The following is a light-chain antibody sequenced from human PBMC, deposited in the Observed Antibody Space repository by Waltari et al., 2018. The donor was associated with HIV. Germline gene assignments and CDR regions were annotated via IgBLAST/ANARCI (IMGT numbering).Light chain of an antibody. CDR3: ATWDDSLNGRV. CDR1: CTNIGRTT. Sequence: QSVLTHPPPPSLTPGQRVTISRSATCTNIGRTTVNCYQQLPGTAPKLLIYSSNHRPSGVPDRFSGSKSGTSASLAISGLQSEDEADYYCATWDDSLNGRVFGGGTKLTVL. J-gene: IGLJ3*02. CDR2: SSN. V-gene: IGLV1-44*01.